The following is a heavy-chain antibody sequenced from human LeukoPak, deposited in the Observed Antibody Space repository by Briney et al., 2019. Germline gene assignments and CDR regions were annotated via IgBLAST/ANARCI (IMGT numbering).Heavy chain of an antibody. V-gene: IGHV4-39*01. CDR3: ASRHSSWYRGGYFDY. Sequence: PSETLSLTCTVSGGSISSSSYYWGWIRQPPGKGLEWIGSIYYSGSTYYNPSLKSRVTISVDTSKNQFSLKLSSVTAADTAVYYCASRHSSWYRGGYFDYWGQGTLVTVSS. CDR1: GGSISSSSYY. CDR2: IYYSGST. J-gene: IGHJ4*02. D-gene: IGHD6-13*01.